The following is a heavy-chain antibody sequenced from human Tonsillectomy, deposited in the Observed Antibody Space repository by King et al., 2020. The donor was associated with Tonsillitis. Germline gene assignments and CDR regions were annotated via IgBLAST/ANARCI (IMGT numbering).Heavy chain of an antibody. V-gene: IGHV3-7*01. Sequence: VQLVESGGGLVQPGGSLRLSCAASGFTFSSYSMSWVRQAPGKGLEWVANIKQDGSENYYVDSVKGRFTISRDNAKNSLYLQMNSLRAEDTAVYYCARIAAATFDYWGQGTLVTVSS. D-gene: IGHD6-13*01. CDR2: IKQDGSEN. CDR3: ARIAAATFDY. J-gene: IGHJ4*02. CDR1: GFTFSSYS.